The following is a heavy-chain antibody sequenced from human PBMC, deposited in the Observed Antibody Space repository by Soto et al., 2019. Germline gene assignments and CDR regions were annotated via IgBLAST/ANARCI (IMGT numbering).Heavy chain of an antibody. CDR2: SHHSGRT. J-gene: IGHJ4*02. CDR1: GGAISSSNW. D-gene: IGHD6-19*01. CDR3: ARGSTASEYSRGWHLIV. Sequence: QVQLQESGPGLVKPWGTLSLTCAVSGGAISSSNWWSWVRQPPGEGLEWVGESHHSGRTNSNPSLKSRVTISADKSQNQFSLELSSVPAADTAVYYCARGSTASEYSRGWHLIVWGQGTLVPVSS. V-gene: IGHV4-4*02.